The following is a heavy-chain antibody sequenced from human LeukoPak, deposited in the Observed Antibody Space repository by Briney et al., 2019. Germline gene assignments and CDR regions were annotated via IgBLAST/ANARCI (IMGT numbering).Heavy chain of an antibody. V-gene: IGHV4-59*01. CDR1: GDSISPYY. CDR2: IYYSGST. Sequence: PSETLSLTCTVSGDSISPYYWSWIRQPPGKGLEWIGYIYYSGSTNYSPSLKSRVTISLDTSKNQFSLKLSSVTAADTAVYYCARSTWLLDKWGQGTLVTVSS. CDR3: ARSTWLLDK. J-gene: IGHJ4*02. D-gene: IGHD5-12*01.